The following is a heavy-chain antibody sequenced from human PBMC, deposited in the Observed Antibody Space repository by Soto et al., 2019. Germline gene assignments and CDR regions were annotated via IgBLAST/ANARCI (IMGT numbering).Heavy chain of an antibody. J-gene: IGHJ4*02. CDR2: IVVGSGNT. V-gene: IGHV1-58*01. Sequence: QMQLVQSGPEVKKPGTSVKVSCKASGFTFTSSAVQCVRQARGQRLEWIGWIVVGSGNTNYAQKFQERVTITRDMSTSTAYKELSSLRSEDTAVYYCAAGVCSGGSCYSVGDYWGQGTLVTVSS. CDR1: GFTFTSSA. CDR3: AAGVCSGGSCYSVGDY. D-gene: IGHD2-15*01.